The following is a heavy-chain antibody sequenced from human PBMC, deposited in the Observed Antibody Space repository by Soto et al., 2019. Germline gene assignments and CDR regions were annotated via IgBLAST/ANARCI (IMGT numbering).Heavy chain of an antibody. CDR3: AKVNYYDGSGLQFDYGLDV. J-gene: IGHJ6*02. V-gene: IGHV3-23*01. D-gene: IGHD3-22*01. CDR2: ISGSGGST. CDR1: GFPFINYA. Sequence: SGGSLRLSCAASGFPFINYAMSWVRQAPGKGLEWVSAISGSGGSTYYADSVKGRFTISRDNSKNTLYLQMNSLRAEDTAVYYCAKVNYYDGSGLQFDYGLDVWGQGTTVTVSS.